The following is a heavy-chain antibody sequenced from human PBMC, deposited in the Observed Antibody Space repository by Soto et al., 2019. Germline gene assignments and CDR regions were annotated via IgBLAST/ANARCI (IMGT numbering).Heavy chain of an antibody. D-gene: IGHD6-19*01. CDR2: ISHSGST. V-gene: IGHV4-31*03. J-gene: IGHJ4*02. Sequence: SETLSLTCTVSGGSINSGRYYWTWIRQHPGKGLEWVGYISHSGSTYYNPSLKSRISMSSDTSKNQFSLNLNSVTAADTAVYYCARANYGQWLDFWGQGTLVNVSS. CDR3: ARANYGQWLDF. CDR1: GGSINSGRYY.